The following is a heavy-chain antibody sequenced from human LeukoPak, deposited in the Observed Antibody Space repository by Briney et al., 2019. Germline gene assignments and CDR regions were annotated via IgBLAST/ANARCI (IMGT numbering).Heavy chain of an antibody. V-gene: IGHV1-69*04. Sequence: SVKVSCKASGGAFSSYAISWVRQAPGQGLEWMGRIIPILGIANYAQKFQGRVTITADKSTSTAYMELSSLRSEDTAVYYCAREGDCSSTSCYSNWFDPWGQGTLVTVSS. CDR2: IIPILGIA. CDR1: GGAFSSYA. D-gene: IGHD2-2*01. J-gene: IGHJ5*02. CDR3: AREGDCSSTSCYSNWFDP.